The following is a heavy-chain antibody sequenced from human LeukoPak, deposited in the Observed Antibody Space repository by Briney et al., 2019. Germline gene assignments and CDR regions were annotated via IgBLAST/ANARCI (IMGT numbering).Heavy chain of an antibody. V-gene: IGHV3-23*01. CDR2: ISGSGGST. J-gene: IGHJ6*03. D-gene: IGHD6-19*01. CDR3: ARDLESSGWYYYYMDV. CDR1: GFTFSSYG. Sequence: GGSLRLSCAALGFTFSSYGMSWVRQAPGKGLEWVSAISGSGGSTYYADSVKGRFTISRDNSKNTLYLQMNSLRAEDTAVYYCARDLESSGWYYYYMDVWGKGTTVTVSS.